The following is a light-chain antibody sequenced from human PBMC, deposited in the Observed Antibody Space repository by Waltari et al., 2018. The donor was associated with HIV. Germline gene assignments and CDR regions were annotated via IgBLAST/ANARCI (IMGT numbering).Light chain of an antibody. CDR1: PSINNY. V-gene: IGKV1-39*01. J-gene: IGKJ1*01. CDR3: QQSYTTPPWT. Sequence: DIQMTQSPSPLSASVQDRVTITCRASPSINNYLNWYQQKPGKAPSLLIYGAPTLQSGVPSRFSGSGSGTDFTLTISSLQAEDFATYYCQQSYTTPPWTFGQGTKVEI. CDR2: GAP.